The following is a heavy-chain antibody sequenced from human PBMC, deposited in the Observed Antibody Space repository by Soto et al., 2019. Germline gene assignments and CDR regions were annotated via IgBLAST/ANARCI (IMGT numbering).Heavy chain of an antibody. CDR1: GYSISSGYY. CDR3: ARGVVVVPAARSLPFDY. D-gene: IGHD2-2*01. J-gene: IGHJ4*02. Sequence: NPSETLSLTCAVSGYSISSGYYWGWIRQPPGKGLEWIGSIYHSGSTYYNPSLKSRVTISVDTSKNQFSLELSSVTAADTAVYYCARGVVVVPAARSLPFDYWGRGTLVTVSS. CDR2: IYHSGST. V-gene: IGHV4-38-2*01.